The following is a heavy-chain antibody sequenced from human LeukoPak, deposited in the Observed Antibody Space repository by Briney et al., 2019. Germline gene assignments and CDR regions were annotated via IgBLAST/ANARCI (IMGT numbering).Heavy chain of an antibody. D-gene: IGHD3-3*01. CDR2: ISGSGGST. CDR3: ASPEYYDFWSGYYNNDAFDI. J-gene: IGHJ3*02. V-gene: IGHV3-23*01. Sequence: GGSLRLSCAASGFTFSSYAMSWVRQAPGKGLEWVSAISGSGGSTYYADSVKGRFTISRDNSKNTLYLQMNGLRAEDTAVYYCASPEYYDFWSGYYNNDAFDIWGQGTMVTVSS. CDR1: GFTFSSYA.